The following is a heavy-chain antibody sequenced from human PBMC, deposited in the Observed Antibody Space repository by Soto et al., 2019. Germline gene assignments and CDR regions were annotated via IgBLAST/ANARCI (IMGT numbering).Heavy chain of an antibody. Sequence: GVSLSLSCAASGFPFLSYAMHWVRQAPGKGLEWVAVISYDGSNKYYADSVKGRFTISRDNSKNTLYLQMNSLRAEDTAVYYCARAPGGSGYYYVLRKDGWGHVTKVTFAS. J-gene: IGHJ6*02. CDR3: ARAPGGSGYYYVLRKDG. V-gene: IGHV3-30-3*01. CDR2: ISYDGSNK. CDR1: GFPFLSYA. D-gene: IGHD3-22*01.